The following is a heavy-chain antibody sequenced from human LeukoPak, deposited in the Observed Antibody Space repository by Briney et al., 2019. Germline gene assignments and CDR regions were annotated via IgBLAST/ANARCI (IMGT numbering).Heavy chain of an antibody. V-gene: IGHV4-34*01. D-gene: IGHD7-27*01. J-gene: IGHJ4*02. CDR3: ARTSWGIDY. Sequence: SETLSLTCAVYGGSFSGYYWSWIRQPPGKGLEWIGEINHSGSANYNPSLKSRVTISVDTSKNQFSLKLSSVTAADTAVYYCARTSWGIDYWGQGTLVTVSS. CDR2: INHSGSA. CDR1: GGSFSGYY.